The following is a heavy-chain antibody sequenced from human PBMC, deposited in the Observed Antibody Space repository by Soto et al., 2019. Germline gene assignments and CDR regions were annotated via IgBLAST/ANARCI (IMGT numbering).Heavy chain of an antibody. CDR2: IYYSGST. CDR3: ARDYASGHYYYGMDV. Sequence: QVQLQESGPGLVKPSQTLSLTCTVSGGSISSGGYYWSWIRQHPGKDLEWIGYIYYSGSTYYNPSLNSRVIISVDTSKNQFSLKLSSVTAADTAVYYCARDYASGHYYYGMDVWGQGTTVTVSS. J-gene: IGHJ6*02. CDR1: GGSISSGGYY. D-gene: IGHD3-16*01. V-gene: IGHV4-31*03.